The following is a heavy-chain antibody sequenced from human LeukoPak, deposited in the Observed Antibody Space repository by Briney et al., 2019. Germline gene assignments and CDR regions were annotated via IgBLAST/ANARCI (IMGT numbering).Heavy chain of an antibody. CDR1: GGSFSGYY. CDR3: ASLGYYDSSAYPHTSDY. Sequence: SETVSLTCAVYGGSFSGYYWSWIRQPPGKGLEWIGEINHSGSTKYNPSLKRGVTISVDTTKKKFSLKLSSVTAADTPVYYCASLGYYDSSAYPHTSDYWGQGTLVTVSS. V-gene: IGHV4-34*01. CDR2: INHSGST. J-gene: IGHJ4*02. D-gene: IGHD3-22*01.